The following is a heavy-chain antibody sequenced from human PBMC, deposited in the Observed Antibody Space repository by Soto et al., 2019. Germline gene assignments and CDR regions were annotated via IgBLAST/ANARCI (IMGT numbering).Heavy chain of an antibody. CDR2: FDPEDGET. D-gene: IGHD1-1*01. J-gene: IGHJ6*04. CDR3: ATGFQRHIGTKYSDYGMDV. Sequence: ASVKVSCKVSGYTLTELSMHWVRQAPGKGLEWMGGFDPEDGETIYAQKFQGRVTMTEDTSTDTAYMELSSLRSEDTAVYYCATGFQRHIGTKYSDYGMDVWGEGTTVTVSS. V-gene: IGHV1-24*01. CDR1: GYTLTELS.